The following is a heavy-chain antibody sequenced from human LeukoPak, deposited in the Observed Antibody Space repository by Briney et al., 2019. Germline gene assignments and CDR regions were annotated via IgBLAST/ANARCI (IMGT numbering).Heavy chain of an antibody. CDR2: INSDGTST. CDR3: ASPYQLPNHDAFHI. V-gene: IGHV3-74*01. J-gene: IGHJ3*02. CDR1: GFTFSSYW. D-gene: IGHD2-2*01. Sequence: GGSLRLSCVASGFTFSSYWMHWVRQAPGKGPVWVSRINSDGTSTNYADSVKGRFTISRDNAKNTLYLQMNSLRVEETAVFYCASPYQLPNHDAFHIWGQGTLVTVSS.